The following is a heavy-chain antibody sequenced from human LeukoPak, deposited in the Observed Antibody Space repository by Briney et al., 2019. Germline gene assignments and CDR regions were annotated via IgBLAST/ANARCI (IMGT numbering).Heavy chain of an antibody. J-gene: IGHJ5*02. Sequence: SETLSLTCTVSGGSISSYYWSWIRQPPGKGLEWIGYIYYSGSTNYNPSLKSRVTTSVDTSKNQFSLKLSSVTAADTAVYYCARLGDILTGPPYWFDPWGQGTLVTVSS. D-gene: IGHD3-9*01. V-gene: IGHV4-59*08. CDR3: ARLGDILTGPPYWFDP. CDR2: IYYSGST. CDR1: GGSISSYY.